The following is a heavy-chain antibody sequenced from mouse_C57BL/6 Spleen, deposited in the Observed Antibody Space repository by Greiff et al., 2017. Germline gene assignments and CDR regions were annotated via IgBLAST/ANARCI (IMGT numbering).Heavy chain of an antibody. CDR3: ARTPTVVGYAMDY. Sequence: QVQLKQPGAELVRPGSSVKLSCKASGYTFTSYWMDWVKQRPGQGLEWIGNIYPSDSETHYNQKFKDKATLTVDKSSSTAYMQLSSLTSEDSAVYYCARTPTVVGYAMDYWGQGTSVTVSS. CDR1: GYTFTSYW. J-gene: IGHJ4*01. CDR2: IYPSDSET. D-gene: IGHD1-1*01. V-gene: IGHV1-61*01.